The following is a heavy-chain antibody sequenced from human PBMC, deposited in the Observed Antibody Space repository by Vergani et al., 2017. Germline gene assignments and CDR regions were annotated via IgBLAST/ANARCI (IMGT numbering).Heavy chain of an antibody. CDR1: GYSFTSYW. J-gene: IGHJ3*02. Sequence: EVQLVPSGAEVKKPGESLRISCKGSGYSFTSYWISWVRQMPGKGLEWMGRIDPSDSYTNYSTSFQGHVTISADKSISTAYLQWSSLKASDTAMYYCARQSSLAARQVWAFDIWGQGTMVTVSS. V-gene: IGHV5-10-1*03. CDR3: ARQSSLAARQVWAFDI. D-gene: IGHD6-13*01. CDR2: IDPSDSYT.